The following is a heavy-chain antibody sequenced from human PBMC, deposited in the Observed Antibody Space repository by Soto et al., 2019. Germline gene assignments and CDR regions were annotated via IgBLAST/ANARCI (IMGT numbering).Heavy chain of an antibody. V-gene: IGHV3-11*01. CDR1: GFIFSDYY. Sequence: PWGSLRLSCAASGFIFSDYYMTWIRQVPGVGLEWVSYISNSGSILYYADSVKGRFTISRDNAKNSLYLQMTSLRAEDTGLYYCARGLAYGDYGWIDPWGQGALVTVSS. J-gene: IGHJ5*02. CDR2: ISNSGSIL. CDR3: ARGLAYGDYGWIDP. D-gene: IGHD4-17*01.